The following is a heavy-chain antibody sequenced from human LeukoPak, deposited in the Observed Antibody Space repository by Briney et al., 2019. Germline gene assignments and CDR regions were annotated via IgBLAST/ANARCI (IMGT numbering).Heavy chain of an antibody. J-gene: IGHJ6*02. CDR2: ISYDGSNK. CDR3: ARDSGERDYSNYGMDV. V-gene: IGHV3-30-3*01. D-gene: IGHD4-11*01. Sequence: PGGSLRLSCAASGFTFSSYAMHWVRQAPGKGLEWVAVISYDGSNKYYADSVKGRFTISRDNSKNTLYLQMNSLRAEDTAVYYCARDSGERDYSNYGMDVWGQGTTVTVSS. CDR1: GFTFSSYA.